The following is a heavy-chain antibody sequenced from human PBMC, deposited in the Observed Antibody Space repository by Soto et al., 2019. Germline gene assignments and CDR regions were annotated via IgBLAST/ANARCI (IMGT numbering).Heavy chain of an antibody. CDR3: SRAGILTTPYYTDY. V-gene: IGHV3-72*01. CDR2: VRNKVNSYTT. J-gene: IGHJ4*02. D-gene: IGHD2-21*01. CDR1: GFTFSDYY. Sequence: EVQLVESGGGLVQPEGSLRLSCAASGFTFSDYYMDWVRQAPGKGLEWVGRVRNKVNSYTTEYAASVKGRFTVSRDDSRNSLYLQMNGLKTGDTAMYYCSRAGILTTPYYTDYWGLGTLVTVSS.